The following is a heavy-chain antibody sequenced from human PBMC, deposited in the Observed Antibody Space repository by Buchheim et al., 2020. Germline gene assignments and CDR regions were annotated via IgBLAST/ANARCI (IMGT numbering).Heavy chain of an antibody. J-gene: IGHJ4*02. CDR1: GGSLSSDY. CDR3: AGRKTSPLDY. Sequence: QVQLQESGPGLVKPSETLSLTCTVSGGSLSSDYWTWIRQPPGKGLEWIGYIYYIGSTNYNPSLKSRVTISVDTSTNQFSLKMSSVTAADTAVYDCAGRKTSPLDYWGQGTL. CDR2: IYYIGST. V-gene: IGHV4-59*08.